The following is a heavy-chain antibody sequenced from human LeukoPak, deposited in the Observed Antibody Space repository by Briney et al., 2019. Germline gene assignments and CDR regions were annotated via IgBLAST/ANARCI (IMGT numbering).Heavy chain of an antibody. V-gene: IGHV4-4*07. J-gene: IGHJ4*02. CDR1: GGSISSYY. D-gene: IGHD3-22*01. Sequence: PSETLSLTCTVSGGSISSYYWSWIRQPAGKGLEWIGRIYTSGSTYYNTSRKSRVTISVDTSKNQFSLKLSSVTAADTAVYYCARHREGYDSSGYSDYWGQGNLVTVSS. CDR3: ARHREGYDSSGYSDY. CDR2: IYTSGST.